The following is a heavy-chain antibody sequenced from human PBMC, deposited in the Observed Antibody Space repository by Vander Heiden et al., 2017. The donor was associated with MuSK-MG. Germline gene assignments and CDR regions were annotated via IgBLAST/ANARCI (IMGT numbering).Heavy chain of an antibody. V-gene: IGHV3-11*01. CDR1: GFTFSDYY. D-gene: IGHD6-13*01. CDR3: ARLLSSWDYYYYGMDV. J-gene: IGHJ6*02. Sequence: QVQLVESGGGLVKPGGSLRLSWAASGFTFSDYYMGWIRQAPGKGLEWVSYISSSGSTIYYADSVKGRFTISRDNAKNSLYLQMNSLRAEDTAVYYCARLLSSWDYYYYGMDVWGQGTTVTVSS. CDR2: ISSSGSTI.